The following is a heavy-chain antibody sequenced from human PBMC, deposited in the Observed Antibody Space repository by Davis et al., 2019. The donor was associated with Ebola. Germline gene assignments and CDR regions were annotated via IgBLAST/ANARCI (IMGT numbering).Heavy chain of an antibody. CDR2: FYYSGNA. CDR3: ARVLAAAGGDMDV. J-gene: IGHJ6*03. D-gene: IGHD6-13*01. V-gene: IGHV4-61*08. CDR1: GVSVNSDDYY. Sequence: PSETLSLTCTVSGVSVNSDDYYWTWIRQPPGKGLEWIGYFYYSGNANYSPSLEGRVTISGDASKNQFSLTLSSVTAADTAVYYCARVLAAAGGDMDVWGKGTSVTVSS.